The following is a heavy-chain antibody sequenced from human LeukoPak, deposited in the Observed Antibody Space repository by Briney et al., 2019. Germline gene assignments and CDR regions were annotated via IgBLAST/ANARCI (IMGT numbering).Heavy chain of an antibody. Sequence: PSETLSLTCAVYGGSFSGYYWSWIRQPPGKGLEWIGEINHSGSTNYNPSLKSRVTISVDTSKNQFSLKLSSVTAADTAVYYCATRHYYDSSGYYKFFDYWGQGTLLTVSS. CDR3: ATRHYYDSSGYYKFFDY. J-gene: IGHJ4*02. CDR1: GGSFSGYY. D-gene: IGHD3-22*01. CDR2: INHSGST. V-gene: IGHV4-34*01.